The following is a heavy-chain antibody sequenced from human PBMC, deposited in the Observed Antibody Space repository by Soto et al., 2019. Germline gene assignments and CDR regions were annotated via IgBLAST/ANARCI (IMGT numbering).Heavy chain of an antibody. Sequence: LRLSCAASGFTFSNYWMTWVRQAPGKGLEWVANIKGDGSEKYYVDSVKGRFTISRDNAKNSLYLQMNSLRAEDTAVYYCARARITDLYYFDYWGQGTLVTVSS. CDR2: IKGDGSEK. D-gene: IGHD1-20*01. J-gene: IGHJ4*02. V-gene: IGHV3-7*01. CDR3: ARARITDLYYFDY. CDR1: GFTFSNYW.